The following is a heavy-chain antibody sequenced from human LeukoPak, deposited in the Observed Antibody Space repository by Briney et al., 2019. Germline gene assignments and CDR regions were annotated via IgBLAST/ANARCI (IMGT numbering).Heavy chain of an antibody. CDR3: AKGGYSGYDDY. D-gene: IGHD5-12*01. V-gene: IGHV3-21*04. J-gene: IGHJ4*02. CDR1: GFTFSSYS. CDR2: ISSSSSYI. Sequence: GGSLRLSCAASGFTFSSYSMNWVRQAPGKGLEWVSSISSSSSYIYYADSVKGRFTISRDNAKNSLYLQMNSLRAEDTAVYYCAKGGYSGYDDYWGQGTLVTVSS.